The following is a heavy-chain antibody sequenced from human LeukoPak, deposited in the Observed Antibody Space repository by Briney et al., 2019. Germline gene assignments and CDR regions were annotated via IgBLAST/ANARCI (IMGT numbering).Heavy chain of an antibody. J-gene: IGHJ5*02. CDR1: GFTFSSYG. CDR2: IRYDGSNK. V-gene: IGHV3-30*02. CDR3: AKDYVRSSGWYRSWFDP. D-gene: IGHD6-19*01. Sequence: GGSLRLSCAASGFTFSSYGMHWVRQAPGKGLEWVAFIRYDGSNKYYADSVKGRFTISRDNSKNTLYLQMNSLRAEDTAVYYCAKDYVRSSGWYRSWFDPWGQGTLVTVSS.